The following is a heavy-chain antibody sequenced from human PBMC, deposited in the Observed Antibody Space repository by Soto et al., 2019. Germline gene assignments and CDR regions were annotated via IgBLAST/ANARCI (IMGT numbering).Heavy chain of an antibody. Sequence: ASVKVSCKASGGTFYTYTFSWVRQVPGQGLEWMGSITPIYPTTNYAEKFQGRLTVTADGSTNTAYMELNSLTSEDTAVYYCARIPRYSFPTSDDLDSWGQGTLVTVSS. CDR2: ITPIYPTT. V-gene: IGHV1-69*13. D-gene: IGHD5-18*01. CDR3: ARIPRYSFPTSDDLDS. J-gene: IGHJ4*02. CDR1: GGTFYTYT.